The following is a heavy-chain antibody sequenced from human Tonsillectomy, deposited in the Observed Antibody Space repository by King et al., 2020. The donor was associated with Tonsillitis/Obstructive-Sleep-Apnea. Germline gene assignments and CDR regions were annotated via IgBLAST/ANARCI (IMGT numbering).Heavy chain of an antibody. J-gene: IGHJ1*01. CDR3: AHRVGAKYFQN. D-gene: IGHD3-3*01. V-gene: IGHV2-5*02. Sequence: TLKESGPTLVKPTQTLTLTCTFSGFSLSTSGVGVGWIRQPPGKALEWLALIFWDDDQRYSPSLKSRLTITKYTSKNQVVLTMTNMDPVDTATYYCAHRVGAKYFQNWGQGTLITVSS. CDR1: GFSLSTSGVG. CDR2: IFWDDDQ.